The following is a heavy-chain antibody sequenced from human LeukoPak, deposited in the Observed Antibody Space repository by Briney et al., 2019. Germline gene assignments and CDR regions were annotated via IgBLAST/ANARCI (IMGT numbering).Heavy chain of an antibody. CDR1: GFIVSSNY. J-gene: IGHJ6*02. V-gene: IGHV3-53*01. Sequence: GGSLILSCAASGFIVSSNYMSLVRQAPGTVLEWVSVIYSGGSTYYADSVKGRFTISRDNSKNTLYLQMNSLRAEDTAVYYCARAKNYYYGMDVWGQGTTVTVSS. CDR2: IYSGGST. CDR3: ARAKNYYYGMDV.